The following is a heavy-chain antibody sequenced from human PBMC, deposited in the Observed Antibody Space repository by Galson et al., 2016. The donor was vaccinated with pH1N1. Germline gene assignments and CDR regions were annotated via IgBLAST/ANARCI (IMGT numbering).Heavy chain of an antibody. J-gene: IGHJ6*02. V-gene: IGHV3-33*01. CDR1: GLTFSSHG. Sequence: SLRLSCAASGLTFSSHGMHWVRQAPGKGLEWVALIWYDGSKKDYADSVKGRFTISRDNSKNTLYLQMNSLRAEDTAVYYCARDLSNGFSYLFVMDVWGQGTTVTASS. CDR3: ARDLSNGFSYLFVMDV. D-gene: IGHD2/OR15-2a*01. CDR2: IWYDGSKK.